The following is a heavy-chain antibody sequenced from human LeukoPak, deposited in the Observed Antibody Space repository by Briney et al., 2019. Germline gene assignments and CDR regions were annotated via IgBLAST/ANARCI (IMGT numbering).Heavy chain of an antibody. CDR3: ARRVRGVLVRFDP. Sequence: PSETLSLTCTVSGGSISSSSYYWGWIRQPPGKGLEWIGSIYYSGSTNYNPSLKSRVTISVDTSKNQFSLKLSSVTAADTAVYYCARRVRGVLVRFDPWGQGTLVTVSS. CDR2: IYYSGST. V-gene: IGHV4-39*07. D-gene: IGHD3-10*01. CDR1: GGSISSSSYY. J-gene: IGHJ5*02.